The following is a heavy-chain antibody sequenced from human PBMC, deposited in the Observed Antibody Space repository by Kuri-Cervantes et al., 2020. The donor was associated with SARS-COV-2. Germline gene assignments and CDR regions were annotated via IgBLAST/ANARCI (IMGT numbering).Heavy chain of an antibody. CDR2: ISSNGGST. CDR3: ARGSIVVVIANLDI. V-gene: IGHV3-64*01. J-gene: IGHJ3*02. D-gene: IGHD2-21*01. CDR1: GFTFSSYA. Sequence: GGSLRLSCAASGFTFSSYAMHWVRQAPGKGLEYVSAISSNGGSTYYANSVKGRFTISRDNSKNTLYLQMGSLRAEDMAVYYCARGSIVVVIANLDIWGQGTRVTVSS.